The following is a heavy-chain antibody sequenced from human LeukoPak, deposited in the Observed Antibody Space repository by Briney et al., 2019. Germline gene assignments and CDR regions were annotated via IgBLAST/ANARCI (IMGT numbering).Heavy chain of an antibody. CDR1: GLTFDDYA. D-gene: IGHD3-16*01. J-gene: IGHJ6*03. CDR3: AKGGGGRLIYYYYMDV. V-gene: IGHV3-9*03. CDR2: ITWNSDNI. Sequence: GGSLRLSCAASGLTFDDYAMHWVRQAPGKGLERVSGITWNSDNIEYADSVKGRFTISRDNAKNSLYLQMNSLRAEDMALYYCAKGGGGRLIYYYYMDVWGKGTTVTVSS.